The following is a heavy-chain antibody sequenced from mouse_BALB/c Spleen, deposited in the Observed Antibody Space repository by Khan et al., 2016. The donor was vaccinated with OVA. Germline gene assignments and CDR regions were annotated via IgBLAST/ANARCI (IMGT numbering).Heavy chain of an antibody. V-gene: IGHV1-69*02. CDR3: ARTDLYGSSTWVGY. CDR1: GYTFTSYW. D-gene: IGHD1-1*01. CDR2: IDPSDSHT. Sequence: QVRLQQSGTELVKPGASVKLSCKASGYTFTSYWMHWVKRRPGQGLEWIGEIDPSDSHTNYNQEFNGKATLTVDKSSNTAYMQLSSLTSEDSAVHYCARTDLYGSSTWVGYWGLGTLVTVAA. J-gene: IGHJ3*01.